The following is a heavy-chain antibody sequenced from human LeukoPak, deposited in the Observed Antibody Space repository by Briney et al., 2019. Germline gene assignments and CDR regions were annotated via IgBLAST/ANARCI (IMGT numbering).Heavy chain of an antibody. J-gene: IGHJ4*02. Sequence: SETLSLTCAVSGGSISSSNWWSWVRQPPGKGLEWIGEIYHSGSTNYNPSLKSRVTISVDKSKNQFSLKLSSVTAADTAVYYCARADILTGYYPYYLDYWGQGTLVTVSS. CDR3: ARADILTGYYPYYLDY. CDR1: GGSISSSNW. V-gene: IGHV4-4*02. D-gene: IGHD3-9*01. CDR2: IYHSGST.